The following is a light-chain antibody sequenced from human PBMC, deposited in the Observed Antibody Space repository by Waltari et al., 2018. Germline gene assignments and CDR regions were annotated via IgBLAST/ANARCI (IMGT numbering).Light chain of an antibody. J-gene: IGKJ1*01. Sequence: DIQMTQSPSSLSASVGDRVTITCRASQNINTWLAWYQQKPGKAPNLLIYRASNLETGVPSRFSGSGSGTDFTLTISSLQPEDIATYFCQQHDSSPWTFGQGTKVEIK. CDR1: QNINTW. V-gene: IGKV1-33*01. CDR2: RAS. CDR3: QQHDSSPWT.